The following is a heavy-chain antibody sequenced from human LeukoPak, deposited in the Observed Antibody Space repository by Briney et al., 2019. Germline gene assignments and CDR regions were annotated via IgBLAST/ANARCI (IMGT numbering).Heavy chain of an antibody. D-gene: IGHD1-26*01. J-gene: IGHJ4*02. V-gene: IGHV1-24*01. CDR3: ATDRPGQCGSWDY. CDR2: FDPEDGET. CDR1: GYTGSVSS. Sequence: GASVKVSCKLSGYTGSVSSVCTGSQALGKGLEWMGGFDPEDGETIYAQKFQGRVTMTEETSTDTAYMELSILRSEDTAVYYCATDRPGQCGSWDYCGQATLVTVSS.